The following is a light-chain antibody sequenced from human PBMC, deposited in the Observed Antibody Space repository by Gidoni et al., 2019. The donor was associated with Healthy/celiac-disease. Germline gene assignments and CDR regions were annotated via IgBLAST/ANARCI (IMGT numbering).Light chain of an antibody. J-gene: IGKJ2*01. CDR3: MQALQTPPT. CDR2: LGS. Sequence: ESVMTQSPLSLPVTPGEPASISCRSSQSLLHRNGYNYLDWYLQKPGQSPQLLIYLGSNRASGVPDRFSGSGSGTDFTLKISRVEAEDVGVYYCMQALQTPPTFGQGTKLEIK. CDR1: QSLLHRNGYNY. V-gene: IGKV2-28*01.